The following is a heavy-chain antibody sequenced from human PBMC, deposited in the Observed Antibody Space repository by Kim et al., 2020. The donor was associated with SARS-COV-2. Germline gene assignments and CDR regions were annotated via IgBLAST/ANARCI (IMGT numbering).Heavy chain of an antibody. J-gene: IGHJ3*02. D-gene: IGHD1-26*01. CDR3: AKEGARGGSYYGAVDI. V-gene: IGHV3-9*01. Sequence: SVKGRFTISRDTAKNALYLQMNSLRAEDTALYYCAKEGARGGSYYGAVDIWGQGTMVTVSS.